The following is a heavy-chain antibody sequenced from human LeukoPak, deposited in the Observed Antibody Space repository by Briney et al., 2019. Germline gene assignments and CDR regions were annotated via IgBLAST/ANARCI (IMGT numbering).Heavy chain of an antibody. CDR2: IRNDGAKT. D-gene: IGHD3-16*02. CDR3: AKDGVILAPGVYWYMDV. V-gene: IGHV3-30*02. Sequence: PGGSLRLSCAASTFTFSDYGMHWVRQAPGKGLEWVAFIRNDGAKTYYADSAKGRFTISRDNSRNTLYLQMNSLTAEDTAVFYCAKDGVILAPGVYWYMDVWGRGTTVTVSS. CDR1: TFTFSDYG. J-gene: IGHJ6*03.